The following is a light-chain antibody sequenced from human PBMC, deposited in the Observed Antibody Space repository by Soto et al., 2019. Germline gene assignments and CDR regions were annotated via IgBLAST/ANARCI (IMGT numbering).Light chain of an antibody. J-gene: IGKJ3*01. V-gene: IGKV1-39*01. CDR3: QQSYTTPLFT. Sequence: DIPMTQSPSSLSASVGDRVTITCRASQSISTNLNWYQVKPGKAPKLLIYAASSLESGVPSRFSGSGSGTDFTLTISSLQPEDFATYYCQQSYTTPLFTFGPGTKADIK. CDR1: QSISTN. CDR2: AAS.